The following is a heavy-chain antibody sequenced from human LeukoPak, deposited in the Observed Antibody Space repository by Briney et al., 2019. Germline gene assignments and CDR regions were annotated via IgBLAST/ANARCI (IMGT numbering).Heavy chain of an antibody. CDR1: GYTFTSYD. CDR2: MNTNSGNT. Sequence: ASVKVSCKASGYTFTSYDINWVRQATGQGLEWMGWMNTNSGNTGYAQKFQGRVTITRNTSISTAYMELSSLRSEDTAVYYCAKVPRGYCSSTSCLFDYWGQGTLVTVSS. V-gene: IGHV1-8*03. J-gene: IGHJ4*02. CDR3: AKVPRGYCSSTSCLFDY. D-gene: IGHD2-2*03.